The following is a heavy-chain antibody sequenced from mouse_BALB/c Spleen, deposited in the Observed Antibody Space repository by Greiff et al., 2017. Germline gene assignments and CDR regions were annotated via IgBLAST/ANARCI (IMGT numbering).Heavy chain of an antibody. V-gene: IGHV5-6-5*01. D-gene: IGHD2-1*01. CDR1: GFTFSSYA. Sequence: EVKLVESGGGLVKPGGSLKLSCAASGFTFSSYAMSWVRQTPEKRLEWVASISSGGSTYYPDSVKGRFTISRDNARNILYLQMSSLRSEDTAMYYCARGGIYYGNSEGYFYYWGQGTTLTVSS. J-gene: IGHJ2*01. CDR2: ISSGGST. CDR3: ARGGIYYGNSEGYFYY.